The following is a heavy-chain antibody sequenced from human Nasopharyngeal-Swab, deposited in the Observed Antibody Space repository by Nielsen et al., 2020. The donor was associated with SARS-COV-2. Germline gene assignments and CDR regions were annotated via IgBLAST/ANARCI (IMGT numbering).Heavy chain of an antibody. D-gene: IGHD1-26*01. J-gene: IGHJ5*02. CDR1: SFTFNNYW. CDR2: ISSDGSTT. Sequence: GGSLRLSCAASSFTFNNYWMHWVRQAPGKGLEWVSRISSDGSTTSYADSVRGRFTISRDNAKNTLYLQMNSLRAEDTAVYYCARDRYSTTNWFDPWGQGTLVTVSS. V-gene: IGHV3-74*01. CDR3: ARDRYSTTNWFDP.